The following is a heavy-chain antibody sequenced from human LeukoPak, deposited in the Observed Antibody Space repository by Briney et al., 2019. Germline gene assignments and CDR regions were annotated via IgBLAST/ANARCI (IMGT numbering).Heavy chain of an antibody. CDR2: ISYDGSNK. Sequence: GRSLRLSCAASGFTFSSYAMHWVRQAPGKGLEWVAVISYDGSNKYYADSVKGRFTISRDNSKNTLYLQMNSLRAEDTAVYYCARYFYYDSSGYPKNWFDPWGQGTLVTVSS. CDR3: ARYFYYDSSGYPKNWFDP. D-gene: IGHD3-22*01. V-gene: IGHV3-30-3*01. CDR1: GFTFSSYA. J-gene: IGHJ5*02.